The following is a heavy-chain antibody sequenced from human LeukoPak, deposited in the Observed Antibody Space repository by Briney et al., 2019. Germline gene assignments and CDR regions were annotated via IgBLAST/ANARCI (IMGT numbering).Heavy chain of an antibody. Sequence: GGSLRLSCAASGFTFSSYAMSWVRQAPGKGLEWVSAISGSGGSTYYADSVKGRFTISRDNSKNTLHLQMNSLRAEDTAVYYCAKSHYYDSSGWADYWGQGTLVTVSS. J-gene: IGHJ4*02. CDR3: AKSHYYDSSGWADY. V-gene: IGHV3-23*01. D-gene: IGHD3-22*01. CDR1: GFTFSSYA. CDR2: ISGSGGST.